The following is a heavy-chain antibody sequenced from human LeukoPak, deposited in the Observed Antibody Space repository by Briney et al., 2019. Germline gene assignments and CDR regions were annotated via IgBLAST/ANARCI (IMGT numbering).Heavy chain of an antibody. D-gene: IGHD2-2*02. V-gene: IGHV3-30*18. J-gene: IGHJ4*02. CDR2: ISYDETDK. CDR1: GFTFSNYW. CDR3: AKEFTHLRVVVVPAAIDY. Sequence: QPGGSLRLSCAASGFTFSNYWMHWVRQAPGKGLEWMAFISYDETDKYYADSVKGRFTISRDNSKNTLYLQLSSLRAEDTAIYSCAKEFTHLRVVVVPAAIDYWGQGTLVTVSS.